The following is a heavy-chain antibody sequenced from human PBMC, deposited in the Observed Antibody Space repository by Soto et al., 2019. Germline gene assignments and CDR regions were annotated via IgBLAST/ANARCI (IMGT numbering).Heavy chain of an antibody. V-gene: IGHV3-23*01. CDR3: AKGSSREGYT. J-gene: IGHJ5*02. Sequence: EVQLLESGGDLVQPGGSLRLSCTASGFTFSKSVMTWVRQAPGKGLAWVSSITASGDVEAYADSVRGRFSISRDNSKNTMSLEMSSLRVDDTAVYYCAKGSSREGYTWGQGTLVTVSS. CDR1: GFTFSKSV. D-gene: IGHD5-12*01. CDR2: ITASGDVE.